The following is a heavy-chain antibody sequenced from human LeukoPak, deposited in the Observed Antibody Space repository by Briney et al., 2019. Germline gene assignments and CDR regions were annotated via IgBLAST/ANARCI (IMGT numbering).Heavy chain of an antibody. Sequence: SETLSLTCAVYGGSFSGYYWSWIRQPPGKGLEWIEEINHSGSTNYNPSLKSRVTISVDTSKNQFSLKLSSVTAADTAVYYCARARGYCSSTSCYRGVFDYWGQGTLVTVSS. J-gene: IGHJ4*02. CDR1: GGSFSGYY. D-gene: IGHD2-2*01. CDR3: ARARGYCSSTSCYRGVFDY. CDR2: INHSGST. V-gene: IGHV4-34*01.